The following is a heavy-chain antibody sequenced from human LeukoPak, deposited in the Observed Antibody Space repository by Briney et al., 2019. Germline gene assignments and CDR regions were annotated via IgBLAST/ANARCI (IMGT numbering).Heavy chain of an antibody. CDR3: ARGVEQQLVRGYYMDV. CDR1: GFTFSSYG. Sequence: GGSLRLSCAASGFTFSSYGMHWVRQAPGKGLEWVTLIWYDGSNKYYADSVKGRFTISRDNSKNTLYLQMNSLRAEDTAVYYCARGVEQQLVRGYYMDVWGKGTTVTVSS. CDR2: IWYDGSNK. V-gene: IGHV3-33*01. D-gene: IGHD6-13*01. J-gene: IGHJ6*03.